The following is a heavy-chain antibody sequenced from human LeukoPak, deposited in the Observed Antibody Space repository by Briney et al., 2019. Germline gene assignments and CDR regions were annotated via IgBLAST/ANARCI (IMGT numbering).Heavy chain of an antibody. Sequence: SGGSLRLSCAASGFTFSSYEMNWVRQAPGKGLEWVSYITSSGSTIYYADSVKGRFTISRDNAKNSLYLQMNSLRAEDTAVYYCAGGEVVTASLPDFYYYYMDVWGKGTTVTISS. D-gene: IGHD2-15*01. CDR2: ITSSGSTI. CDR1: GFTFSSYE. V-gene: IGHV3-48*03. J-gene: IGHJ6*03. CDR3: AGGEVVTASLPDFYYYYMDV.